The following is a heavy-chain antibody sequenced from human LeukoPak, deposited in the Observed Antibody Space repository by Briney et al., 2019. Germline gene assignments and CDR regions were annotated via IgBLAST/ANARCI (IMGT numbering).Heavy chain of an antibody. CDR3: AKFARGGDY. CDR2: ISWNSGSI. CDR1: GFTFDDYA. V-gene: IGHV3-9*01. Sequence: GGSLRLSCAASGFTFDDYAMHWVRQAPGKGLEWVSGISWNSGSIGYADSVKGRFTISRDNAKTSLYLQMNSLRAEDTALYYCAKFARGGDYWGQGTLVTVSS. J-gene: IGHJ4*02. D-gene: IGHD3-10*01.